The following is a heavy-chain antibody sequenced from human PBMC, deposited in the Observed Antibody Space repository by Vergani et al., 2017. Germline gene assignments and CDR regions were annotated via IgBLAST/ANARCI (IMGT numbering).Heavy chain of an antibody. CDR2: MNPNSGNT. D-gene: IGHD3-10*01. CDR3: ARDQLSREQWFGELSTNFYYYYYGMDV. Sequence: QVQLVQSGAEVKKPGASVKVSCKASGYTFTSYDINWVRQATGQGLEWMGWMNPNSGNTGYAQKFQGRVTMTRNTSISTAYMELSSLRSEDTAVYYCARDQLSREQWFGELSTNFYYYYYGMDVWGQGTTVTVSS. CDR1: GYTFTSYD. V-gene: IGHV1-8*01. J-gene: IGHJ6*02.